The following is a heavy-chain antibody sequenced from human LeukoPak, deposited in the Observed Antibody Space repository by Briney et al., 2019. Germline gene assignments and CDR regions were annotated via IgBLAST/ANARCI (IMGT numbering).Heavy chain of an antibody. Sequence: SETLSLTCTVSGGSISSYYWSWIRQPPGKGLEWIGYIYYSGSTNYNPSLKSRVTISVDTSKNQFSLKLSSVTAADTAVYYCARHTTGTLYYGMDVWGQGTTVTVSS. CDR2: IYYSGST. V-gene: IGHV4-59*08. D-gene: IGHD1-1*01. CDR3: ARHTTGTLYYGMDV. J-gene: IGHJ6*02. CDR1: GGSISSYY.